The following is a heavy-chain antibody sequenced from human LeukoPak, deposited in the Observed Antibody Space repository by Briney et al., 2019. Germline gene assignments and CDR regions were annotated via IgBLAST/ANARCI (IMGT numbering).Heavy chain of an antibody. Sequence: GGSLRLSCAASGFSFITYNMNWVRQAPGKGLEWVSSISSTSSYIYYADSVKGRFTISRDNSKNTLYLQMNSLRAEDTAVYYCARRGSGSTFGYYYYYMDVWGKGTTVTISS. D-gene: IGHD3-10*01. CDR3: ARRGSGSTFGYYYYYMDV. J-gene: IGHJ6*03. CDR2: ISSTSSYI. V-gene: IGHV3-21*04. CDR1: GFSFITYN.